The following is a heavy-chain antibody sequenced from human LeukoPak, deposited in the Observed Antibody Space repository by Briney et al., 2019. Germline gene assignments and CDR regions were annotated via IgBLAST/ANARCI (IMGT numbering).Heavy chain of an antibody. Sequence: PGRSLRLSCAASGFTFDDYAMHWVRQAPGRGLEWVSGISWNSGSIGYADSVKGRFTISRDNAKNSLYLQMNSLRAEDTAVYYCARDARGSYYSHFDYWGQGSLVTVSS. V-gene: IGHV3-9*01. D-gene: IGHD1-26*01. CDR1: GFTFDDYA. CDR2: ISWNSGSI. CDR3: ARDARGSYYSHFDY. J-gene: IGHJ4*02.